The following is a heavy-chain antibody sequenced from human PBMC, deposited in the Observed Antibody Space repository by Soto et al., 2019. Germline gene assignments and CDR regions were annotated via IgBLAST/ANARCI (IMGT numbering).Heavy chain of an antibody. CDR3: AVSDIVVVPAALKYYFDY. CDR2: IYPGDSDT. D-gene: IGHD2-21*02. CDR1: GYDFTSYW. J-gene: IGHJ4*02. V-gene: IGHV5-51*01. Sequence: PGESLKLSCKGSGYDFTSYWIAWVRQMPGKGLEWMGIIYPGDSDTRYSPSFQGQVTISADKSISTAYLQWSSLEASDTAMYYCAVSDIVVVPAALKYYFDYWGQGTLVTVSS.